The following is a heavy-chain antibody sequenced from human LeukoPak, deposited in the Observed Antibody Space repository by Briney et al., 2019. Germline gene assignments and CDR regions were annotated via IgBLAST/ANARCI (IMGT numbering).Heavy chain of an antibody. Sequence: SETLSLTCAVYGGSFSGYYWSWIRQPPGKGLEWIGEINHSGSTNYSPSLKSRVTISVDTSKNQFSLKLSSVTAADTAVYSCAMTTLLLWFGGGAFDIWGQGTMVTVSS. CDR3: AMTTLLLWFGGGAFDI. V-gene: IGHV4-34*01. D-gene: IGHD3-10*01. CDR1: GGSFSGYY. CDR2: INHSGST. J-gene: IGHJ3*02.